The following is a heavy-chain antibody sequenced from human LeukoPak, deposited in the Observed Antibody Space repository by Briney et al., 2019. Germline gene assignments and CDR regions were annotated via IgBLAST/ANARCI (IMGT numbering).Heavy chain of an antibody. CDR1: RFTFSNAW. Sequence: GGSIRLSCVASRFTFSNAWMSWARQAPGKGLEWVGQIKSKTDGGTTDYAAPVKGSFNISRDDSKNTLYLQMNSLKTEGTAVYYCTTCPRRGYSGYDQIEEAGYWGQGTLVTVSS. CDR3: TTCPRRGYSGYDQIEEAGY. V-gene: IGHV3-15*01. D-gene: IGHD5-12*01. J-gene: IGHJ4*02. CDR2: IKSKTDGGTT.